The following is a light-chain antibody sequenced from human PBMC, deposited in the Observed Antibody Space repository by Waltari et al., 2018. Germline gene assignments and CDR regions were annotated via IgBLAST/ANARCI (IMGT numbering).Light chain of an antibody. V-gene: IGLV8-61*01. Sequence: QTVVTQAPSLSVSPGLKVTLTFTLSYGAVSSNSYATCYQQPPGHTPRSHVYKATRRSSAVPDRFSGSILGTKVALPFTGAQAGAESDYYCSLYTGSAMWVFAGGTNFTGL. CDR1: YGAVSSNSY. J-gene: IGLJ3*02. CDR3: SLYTGSAMWV. CDR2: KAT.